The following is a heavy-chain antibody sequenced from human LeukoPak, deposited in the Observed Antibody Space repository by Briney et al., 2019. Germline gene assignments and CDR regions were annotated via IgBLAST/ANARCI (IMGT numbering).Heavy chain of an antibody. Sequence: SETLSLTCTVSGGSISSGGYYWSWIRQHPGKGLEWIGYIYYSGSTYYNPSLKSRVTISVDTSKNQFSLKLSSVTAADTAVYYCARGGSYYGSGRSSFDYWGQGTLVTVSS. J-gene: IGHJ4*02. CDR2: IYYSGST. V-gene: IGHV4-31*03. CDR3: ARGGSYYGSGRSSFDY. CDR1: GGSISSGGYY. D-gene: IGHD3-10*01.